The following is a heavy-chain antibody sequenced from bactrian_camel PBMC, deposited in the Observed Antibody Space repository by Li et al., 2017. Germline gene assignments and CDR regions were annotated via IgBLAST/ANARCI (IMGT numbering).Heavy chain of an antibody. CDR2: IKTGTGTT. CDR3: AAHNYRWLCSDTSWYNY. J-gene: IGHJ4*01. Sequence: VQLVESGGGSVQAGESLRLSCVFSTSLYNSNYVAWFRQDPEKERKGIASIKTGTGTTWYGDSVKGRFTISQDNSKNTVYLQMSALKPEDTAMYYCAAHNYRWLCSDTSWYNYWGQGTQVTVS. CDR1: TSLYNSNY. D-gene: IGHD4*01. V-gene: IGHV3S40*01.